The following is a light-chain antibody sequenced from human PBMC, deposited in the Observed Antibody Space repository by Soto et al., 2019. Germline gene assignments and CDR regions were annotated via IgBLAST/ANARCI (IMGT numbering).Light chain of an antibody. Sequence: VLTQPPSVSAAPGQEVTISCSGSSSNIGNNYVSWYQQFPGTAPKLLIYENNKRPSGIPDRFSGSKSGTSATLGITGLQTGDEADYYCGTWDSTLSAGIFGGGTKVTVL. CDR3: GTWDSTLSAGI. J-gene: IGLJ2*01. CDR2: ENN. V-gene: IGLV1-51*02. CDR1: SSNIGNNY.